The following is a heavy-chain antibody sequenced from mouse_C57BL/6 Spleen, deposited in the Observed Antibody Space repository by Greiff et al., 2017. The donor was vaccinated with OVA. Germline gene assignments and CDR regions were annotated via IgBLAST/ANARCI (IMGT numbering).Heavy chain of an antibody. Sequence: VQLQQSGAELVKPGASVKLSCTASGFNIKDYYMHWVKQRTEQGLEWIGRIDPEDGETKYAPQFQGKATITADTSSNTAYLQRSSLTSEDTAVYYCASRETGAMDYWGQGTSVTVSS. CDR3: ASRETGAMDY. CDR1: GFNIKDYY. CDR2: IDPEDGET. J-gene: IGHJ4*01. V-gene: IGHV14-2*01.